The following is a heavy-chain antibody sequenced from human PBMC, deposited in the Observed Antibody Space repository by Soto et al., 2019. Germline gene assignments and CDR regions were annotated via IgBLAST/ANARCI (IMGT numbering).Heavy chain of an antibody. Sequence: PGGSLRLSCTASGFTFGDYAMSWFRQAPGKGLEWVGFIRSKAYGGTTEYAASVKGRFTISRDDSKSIAYLQMNSLKTEDTAVYYCTRVKTTVTTYWFDPWGQGTLVTVSS. CDR3: TRVKTTVTTYWFDP. CDR1: GFTFGDYA. V-gene: IGHV3-49*03. D-gene: IGHD4-4*01. CDR2: IRSKAYGGTT. J-gene: IGHJ5*02.